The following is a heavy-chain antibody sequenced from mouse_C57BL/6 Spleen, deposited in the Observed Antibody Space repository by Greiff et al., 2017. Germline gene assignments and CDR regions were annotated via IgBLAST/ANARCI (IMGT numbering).Heavy chain of an antibody. CDR2: INYSGST. CDR1: GYSFTSDY. V-gene: IGHV3-8*01. J-gene: IGHJ4*01. CDR3: ARWDGYYYAMDY. D-gene: IGHD2-3*01. Sequence: EVQVVESGPGLAKPSQTLSLTCSVTGYSFTSDYWNWIRPFPGNKLEYIGYINYSGSTYYNPSLKSRISISRDTSKNQYYLQCDSVTTEDTATYYCARWDGYYYAMDYWGQGTSVTVSS.